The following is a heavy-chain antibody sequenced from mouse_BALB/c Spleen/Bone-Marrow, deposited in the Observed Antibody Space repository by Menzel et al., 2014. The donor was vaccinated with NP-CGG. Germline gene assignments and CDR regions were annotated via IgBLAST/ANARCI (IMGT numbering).Heavy chain of an antibody. CDR3: ARDVYAMDY. Sequence: EVKLQESGPGLVKPSQSLSLTCTVTGYSITSDYAWNWIRQFPGNKLEWTGYISYSGSTSYNPSLKSRISITRDTSKNQFFLQLNSVTTEDTATYYCARDVYAMDYWGQGTSVTVSS. J-gene: IGHJ4*01. V-gene: IGHV3-2*02. CDR2: ISYSGST. CDR1: GYSITSDYA.